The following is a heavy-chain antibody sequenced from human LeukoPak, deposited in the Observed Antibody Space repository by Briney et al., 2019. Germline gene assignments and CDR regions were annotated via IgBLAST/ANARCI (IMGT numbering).Heavy chain of an antibody. CDR2: ISAYNGNT. CDR3: ARDWIRGYGYCSGGSCYPPSFEY. V-gene: IGHV1-18*01. CDR1: GYTFTSYG. J-gene: IGHJ4*02. Sequence: GASVKVSCKASGYTFTSYGISWVRQAPGQGLEWMGWISAYNGNTNYAQKLQGRVTMTTDTSTSTAYMELRSLRSDDTAVYYCARDWIRGYGYCSGGSCYPPSFEYWGQGTLVTVSS. D-gene: IGHD2-15*01.